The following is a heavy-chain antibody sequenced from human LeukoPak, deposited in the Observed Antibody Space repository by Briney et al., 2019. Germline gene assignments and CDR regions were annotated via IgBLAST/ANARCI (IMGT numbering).Heavy chain of an antibody. J-gene: IGHJ5*02. CDR2: IYYSGST. D-gene: IGHD1-26*01. Sequence: SETLSLTCTVSGGSISSYYWSWIRQPPGKGLEWIGYIYYSGSTNYNPSLKSRVTISVDTSKNQFSLKLSSVTAADTAVYYCARDVGATSNWFDPWGQGTLVTASS. CDR3: ARDVGATSNWFDP. CDR1: GGSISSYY. V-gene: IGHV4-59*01.